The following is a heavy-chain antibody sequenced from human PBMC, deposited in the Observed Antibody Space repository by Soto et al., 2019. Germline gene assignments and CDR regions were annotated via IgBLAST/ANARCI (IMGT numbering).Heavy chain of an antibody. V-gene: IGHV3-21*01. CDR3: ARSPTQWLDLFLFDY. CDR1: GFTFSSYS. J-gene: IGHJ4*02. Sequence: GESLKISCAASGFTFSSYSMNWVRQAPGKGLEWVSSISSSSSYIYYADSVKGRFTISRDNAKNSLYLQMNSLRAEDTAVYYCARSPTQWLDLFLFDYWGQGTLVTVSS. CDR2: ISSSSSYI. D-gene: IGHD6-19*01.